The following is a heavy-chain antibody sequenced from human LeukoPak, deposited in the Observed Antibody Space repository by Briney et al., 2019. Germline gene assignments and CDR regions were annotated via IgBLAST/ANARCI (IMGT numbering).Heavy chain of an antibody. CDR2: INPNSGGT. Sequence: GASVKVSCKASGYTFTGYFMHWVRQAPGQGLEWMGWINPNSGGTNYAQKFQGRVTMTRDTSISTAYMELRSLRSDDTAVYYCARHPPGYCTNGVCYFDYWGQGTLVTVSS. V-gene: IGHV1-2*02. CDR3: ARHPPGYCTNGVCYFDY. J-gene: IGHJ4*02. CDR1: GYTFTGYF. D-gene: IGHD2-8*01.